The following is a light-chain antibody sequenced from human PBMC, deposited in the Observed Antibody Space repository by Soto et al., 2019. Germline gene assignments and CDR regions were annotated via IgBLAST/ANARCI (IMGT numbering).Light chain of an antibody. V-gene: IGLV1-51*01. CDR3: GTWDSSLSAYV. J-gene: IGLJ1*01. CDR1: SSNIGNNY. CDR2: DNN. Sequence: AAPGQKVTISCSGSSSNIGNNYVSWYQQLPGTAPKLLIYDNNKRPSGIPNRFSGSKSGTSATLGITGLQTGDEADYYCGTWDSSLSAYVFGTGTKVTVL.